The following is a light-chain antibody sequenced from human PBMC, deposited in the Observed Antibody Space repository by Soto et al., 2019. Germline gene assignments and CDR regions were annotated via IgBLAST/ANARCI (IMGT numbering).Light chain of an antibody. CDR3: QQSNNWPPWT. V-gene: IGKV3-15*01. Sequence: EIVMTQSPATLSVSPGERATLSCRARQSVSSNLAWYQQKPGQAPRLLIYGASTRATGIPARFSGSGSGTEFTLTISSLQSEDFAVYYCQQSNNWPPWTFGQGTKVEIK. J-gene: IGKJ1*01. CDR1: QSVSSN. CDR2: GAS.